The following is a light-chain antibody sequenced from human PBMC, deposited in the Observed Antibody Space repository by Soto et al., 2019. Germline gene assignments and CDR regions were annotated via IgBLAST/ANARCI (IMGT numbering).Light chain of an antibody. J-gene: IGLJ1*01. CDR2: DVS. Sequence: QSFLTQPPSVSGSPGQSVTISCYGTIDDVTAYYRVSWYQQTPGTAPKLMIYDVSNRPSGVPDRFSGSRSGNTASLTISGLQAEDEGDYYCSVYTRTSTYVFGTGTKVTVL. CDR1: IDDVTAYYR. CDR3: SVYTRTSTYV. V-gene: IGLV2-18*01.